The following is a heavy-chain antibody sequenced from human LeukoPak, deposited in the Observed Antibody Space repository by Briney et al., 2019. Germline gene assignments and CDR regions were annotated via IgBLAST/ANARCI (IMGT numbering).Heavy chain of an antibody. Sequence: KSSETLSLTCTVSGYSISSGYYWGWIRQPPGKGLEWIGSIYHSGSTYYNPSLKSRVTISVDRSKNQFSLKLSSVTAADTAVYYCARVGGSSGWYGGLDYWGQGTLVTVSS. CDR3: ARVGGSSGWYGGLDY. CDR1: GYSISSGYY. V-gene: IGHV4-38-2*02. CDR2: IYHSGST. D-gene: IGHD6-19*01. J-gene: IGHJ4*02.